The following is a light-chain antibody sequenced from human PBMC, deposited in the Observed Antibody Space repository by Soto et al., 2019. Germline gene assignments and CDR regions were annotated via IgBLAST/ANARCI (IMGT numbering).Light chain of an antibody. J-gene: IGLJ2*01. Sequence: SYELTQPPSVSVSPGQTASITCSGDKLGDKYACWYQQKPGQSPVLVIYQDSKRPSGIPERFSGSNSGNTATLTISGTRAMDEADYYCQAWDSSIYVVFGGGTKLTVL. CDR3: QAWDSSIYVV. CDR1: KLGDKY. CDR2: QDS. V-gene: IGLV3-1*01.